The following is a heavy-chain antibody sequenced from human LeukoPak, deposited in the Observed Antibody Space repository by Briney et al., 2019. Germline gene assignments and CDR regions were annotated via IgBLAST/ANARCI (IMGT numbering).Heavy chain of an antibody. CDR1: GFTFSSYA. J-gene: IGHJ4*02. CDR2: ISGRGART. D-gene: IGHD6-13*01. CDR3: AKNREIAAAGDH. Sequence: GGSLRLSCAASGFTFSSYAMSWVRQAPGKGLEWVSGISGRGARTNYADSVKGRFPISRDNSKNTLYLQMNSLRAEDTAVYYCAKNREIAAAGDHWGQGTLVTVSS. V-gene: IGHV3-23*01.